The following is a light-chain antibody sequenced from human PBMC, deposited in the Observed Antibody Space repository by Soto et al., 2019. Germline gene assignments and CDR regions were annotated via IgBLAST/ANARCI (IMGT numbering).Light chain of an antibody. CDR2: AAS. CDR3: QQSYITPRT. J-gene: IGKJ4*01. Sequence: DIQMTQSPSSLSASVGDRVTITCRASQSINTYLNWYQQKPGKAPKVLIYAASSLQSGVPSRFSGSGSGTDLTLTISSLQPEDFATYYCQQSYITPRTFGGGTKVEIK. CDR1: QSINTY. V-gene: IGKV1-39*01.